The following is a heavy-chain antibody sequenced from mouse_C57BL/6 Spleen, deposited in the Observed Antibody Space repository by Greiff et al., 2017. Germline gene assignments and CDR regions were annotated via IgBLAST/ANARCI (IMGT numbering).Heavy chain of an antibody. Sequence: EVQGVESGGGLVKPGGSLKLSCAASGFTFSSYAMSWVRQTPEKRLEWVATISDGGSYTYYPDNVKGRFTISRDNAKNNLYLQMSHLKSEDTAMYYCARGAYYSNSGFDYWGQGTTLTVSS. D-gene: IGHD2-5*01. CDR3: ARGAYYSNSGFDY. J-gene: IGHJ2*01. CDR2: ISDGGSYT. V-gene: IGHV5-4*01. CDR1: GFTFSSYA.